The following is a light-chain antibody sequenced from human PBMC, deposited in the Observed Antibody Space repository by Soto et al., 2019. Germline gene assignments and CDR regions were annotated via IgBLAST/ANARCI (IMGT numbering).Light chain of an antibody. CDR1: QSVSSSY. CDR2: GAS. CDR3: QQHTISMYT. V-gene: IGKV3-20*01. Sequence: EIVLTQSPGTLSLSPGERATLSCRASQSVSSSYLAWYQQKPGQAPRLLIYGASNRATGIPDRFSGSGSGTDFTLTINRLEPEDSAVYYCQQHTISMYTFGQGTKLEIK. J-gene: IGKJ2*01.